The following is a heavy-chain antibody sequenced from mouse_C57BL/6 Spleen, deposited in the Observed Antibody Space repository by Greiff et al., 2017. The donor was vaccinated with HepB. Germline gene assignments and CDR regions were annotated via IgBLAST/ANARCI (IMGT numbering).Heavy chain of an antibody. CDR1: GFTFSDYY. CDR2: INYDGSST. V-gene: IGHV5-16*01. CDR3: ASIYYDYEFAY. J-gene: IGHJ3*01. Sequence: EVKLVESEGGLVQPGSSMKLSCTASGFTFSDYYMAWVRQVPEKGLEWVANINYDGSSTYYLDSLKSRFIISRDNAKNILYLQMSSLKSEDTATYYCASIYYDYEFAYWGQGTLVTVSA. D-gene: IGHD2-4*01.